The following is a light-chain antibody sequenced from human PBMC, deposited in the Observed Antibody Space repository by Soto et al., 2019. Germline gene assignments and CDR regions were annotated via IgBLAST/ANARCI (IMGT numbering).Light chain of an antibody. CDR1: SSDVGASNP. CDR2: EVS. Sequence: QPALTQPASVPGSPGQSLTISCNRTSSDVGASNPVSLYQQYTLRAPQVLVYEVSKRPSWVSNRFSGSKSGNTDSLTISGLQAKDEADYYCCSYTSIITYVSGTGTKVTV. J-gene: IGLJ1*01. V-gene: IGLV2-14*02. CDR3: CSYTSIITYV.